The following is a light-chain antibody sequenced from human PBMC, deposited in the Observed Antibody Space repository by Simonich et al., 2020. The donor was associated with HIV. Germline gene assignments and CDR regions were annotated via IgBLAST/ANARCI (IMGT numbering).Light chain of an antibody. V-gene: IGKV1-NL1*01. CDR3: QQYYSTLMYT. CDR1: TGISNS. CDR2: AAS. J-gene: IGKJ2*01. Sequence: DIQMTQSPSSLSASVGDRVTITCRASTGISNSLAWYQQKPGKAPKLLLYAASRLESGVPSRFSGSGSGTDYTLTISSLQPEDFATYYCQQYYSTLMYTFGQGTKLEIK.